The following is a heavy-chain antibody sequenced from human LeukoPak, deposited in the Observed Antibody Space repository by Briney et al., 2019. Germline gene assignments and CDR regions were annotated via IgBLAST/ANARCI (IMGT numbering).Heavy chain of an antibody. Sequence: GGSLRLSCAASGFTFSSYAMSWVRQAPGKGLEWVSAISGSGGSTYYADSVKGRFTISRDNSKNTLYLQMNSLRAEDTAVYYCARRGLTVAVVAATENFQHWGQGTLVTVSS. V-gene: IGHV3-23*01. CDR3: ARRGLTVAVVAATENFQH. CDR1: GFTFSSYA. CDR2: ISGSGGST. J-gene: IGHJ1*01. D-gene: IGHD2-15*01.